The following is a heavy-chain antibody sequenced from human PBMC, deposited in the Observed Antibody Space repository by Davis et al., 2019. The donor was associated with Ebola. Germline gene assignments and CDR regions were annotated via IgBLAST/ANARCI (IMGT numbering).Heavy chain of an antibody. J-gene: IGHJ4*02. CDR1: GYSFTTYW. D-gene: IGHD2-8*01. V-gene: IGHV5-51*01. CDR3: ARPIPDCTPGVCNYFFDN. Sequence: GGSLRLSCKVSGYSFTTYWIGWVRQMPGKGLEWMGTVYPGDSDTRYSPSFQGHVTISADKSTNTAYLQWSSLKASDTATYYCARPIPDCTPGVCNYFFDNWGQGTLVTVSS. CDR2: VYPGDSDT.